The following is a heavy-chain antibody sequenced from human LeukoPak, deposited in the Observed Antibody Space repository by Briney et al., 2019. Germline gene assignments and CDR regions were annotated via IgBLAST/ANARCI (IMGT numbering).Heavy chain of an antibody. CDR3: ARDPGGGGSFDS. Sequence: ASVKVSCKASGGTFSSYAISWVRQAPGQGLEWMGGIIPIFGTADYAQKFQGRVTITADESTSTAYMELRSLRSDDTAVYYCARDPGGGGSFDSWGQGTLVTVSS. D-gene: IGHD2-15*01. V-gene: IGHV1-69*13. J-gene: IGHJ4*02. CDR1: GGTFSSYA. CDR2: IIPIFGTA.